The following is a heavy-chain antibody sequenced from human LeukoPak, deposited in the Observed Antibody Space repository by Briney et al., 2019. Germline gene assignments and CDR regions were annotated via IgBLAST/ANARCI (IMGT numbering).Heavy chain of an antibody. D-gene: IGHD3-10*01. Sequence: GGSLRLSCAASGFTFSSYSMNWVRQAPGKGLEWVSSISSSSSYIYYADSVKGRFTISRDNAKNSLYLQMNSLRAEDTAVYYCAREKIRSKGPWAFDIWGQGTMVTVSS. J-gene: IGHJ3*02. CDR1: GFTFSSYS. CDR2: ISSSSSYI. CDR3: AREKIRSKGPWAFDI. V-gene: IGHV3-21*01.